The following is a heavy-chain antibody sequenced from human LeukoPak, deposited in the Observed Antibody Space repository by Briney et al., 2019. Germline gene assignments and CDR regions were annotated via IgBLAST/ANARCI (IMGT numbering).Heavy chain of an antibody. CDR3: AKGDYYDLDY. J-gene: IGHJ4*02. D-gene: IGHD3-22*01. Sequence: PGGSLRLSCAASAFTFRNYGTNWVRQAPGKGLEWVSIITSGVGITYYADSVKGRFTISRDNSKNTLYLQMNSLRPKDTAVYHCAKGDYYDLDYWLQGALVTVSS. CDR2: ITSGVGIT. CDR1: AFTFRNYG. V-gene: IGHV3-23*01.